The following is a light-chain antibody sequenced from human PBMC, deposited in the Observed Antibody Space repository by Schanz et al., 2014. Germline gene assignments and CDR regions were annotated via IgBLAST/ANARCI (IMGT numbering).Light chain of an antibody. CDR2: GAS. V-gene: IGKV3-20*01. CDR1: QSVHRNY. CDR3: QQYGTSPPLT. Sequence: EIVLTQSPGTLSLSPGERATLSCRASQSVHRNYLAWHQQKPGQAPRLLIYGASSRATGIPDRFSGSGSGTDFTLTISRLEPEDFAVYYCQQYGTSPPLTFGGGTKVEIK. J-gene: IGKJ4*01.